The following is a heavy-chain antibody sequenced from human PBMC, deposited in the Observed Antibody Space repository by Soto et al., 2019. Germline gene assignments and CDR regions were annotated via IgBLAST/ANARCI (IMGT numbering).Heavy chain of an antibody. V-gene: IGHV2-5*02. Sequence: QITLKESGPTLVKPTQTLTLTCSFSGFSLSTSGVGVGWIRQPPGQALEWLALIYWDDDKRYSPSVKSRLTTTKDTSKIQVVLTMTNIDPVDTATYYCEHLTAKANFAYWGQGTLVTVSS. CDR3: EHLTAKANFAY. D-gene: IGHD5-18*01. J-gene: IGHJ4*02. CDR2: IYWDDDK. CDR1: GFSLSTSGVG.